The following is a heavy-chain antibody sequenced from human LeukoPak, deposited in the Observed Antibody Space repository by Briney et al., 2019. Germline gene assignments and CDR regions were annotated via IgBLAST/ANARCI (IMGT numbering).Heavy chain of an antibody. CDR1: GYTFTGYY. D-gene: IGHD2-8*01. J-gene: IGHJ6*03. CDR2: INPNSGGT. Sequence: WASVKVSCKASGYTFTGYYMHWVRQAPGQGLEWMGRINPNSGGTNYAQKFQGRVTMTRDTSISTAYMELSRLRSDDTAVYYCATRCTNGVCYKAYYMDVWGKGTTVTVSS. V-gene: IGHV1-2*06. CDR3: ATRCTNGVCYKAYYMDV.